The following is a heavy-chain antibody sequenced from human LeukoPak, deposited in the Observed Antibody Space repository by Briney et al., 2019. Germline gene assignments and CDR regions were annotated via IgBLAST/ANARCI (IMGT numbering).Heavy chain of an antibody. CDR1: GESFSDYY. J-gene: IGHJ5*02. Sequence: PSETLSLTCAVYGESFSDYYWSWIRQPPGKGLEWIGEINHSGSTNYNPSLKSRVTISVDTSKNQFFLKLNSATAADTAVYYCARAYSSSGYNWFDPWGQGTLVTVSS. D-gene: IGHD6-6*01. V-gene: IGHV4-34*01. CDR2: INHSGST. CDR3: ARAYSSSGYNWFDP.